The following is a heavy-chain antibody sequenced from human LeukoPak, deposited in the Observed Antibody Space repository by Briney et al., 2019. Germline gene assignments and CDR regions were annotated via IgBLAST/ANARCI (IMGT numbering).Heavy chain of an antibody. CDR1: GYTFNDYC. V-gene: IGHV1-46*02. CDR2: INPSGGST. Sequence: ASVKVSCKSSGYTFNDYCIHWVRQAPGQGLEWMGIINPSGGSTSYAQKFQGRVTMTRDTSTSTVYMELSSLRSEDTAVYYCARVLGIAAAGPFDYWGQGTLVTVSS. D-gene: IGHD6-13*01. J-gene: IGHJ4*02. CDR3: ARVLGIAAAGPFDY.